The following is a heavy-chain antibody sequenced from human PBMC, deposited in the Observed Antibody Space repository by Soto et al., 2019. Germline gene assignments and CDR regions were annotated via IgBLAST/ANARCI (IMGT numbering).Heavy chain of an antibody. CDR2: INPKSGGT. V-gene: IGHV1-2*02. CDR3: ARVISPAGDY. J-gene: IGHJ4*02. Sequence: QVQLVQSEAEVKKPGASVKVSCTASGYSFTDYYLHWVRQAPGQGLEWLGWINPKSGGTNYAQRFEDRVNLTRDTSLGTAYLELTSLRSDDTAVYYCARVISPAGDYWGQGTLVTVPS. CDR1: GYSFTDYY.